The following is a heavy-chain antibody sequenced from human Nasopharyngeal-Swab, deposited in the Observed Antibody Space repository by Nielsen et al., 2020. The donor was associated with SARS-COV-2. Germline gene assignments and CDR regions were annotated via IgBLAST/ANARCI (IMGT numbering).Heavy chain of an antibody. Sequence: GSLRLSCTVSGGSISSYYWSWIRQPPGKGLEWIGYIYYSGSTNYNPSLKSRVTISVDTSKNQFSLKLSSVTAADTAVYYCARVIIYDSSGYYNWFDPWGQGTLVTVSS. CDR2: IYYSGST. J-gene: IGHJ5*02. CDR1: GGSISSYY. CDR3: ARVIIYDSSGYYNWFDP. D-gene: IGHD3-22*01. V-gene: IGHV4-59*01.